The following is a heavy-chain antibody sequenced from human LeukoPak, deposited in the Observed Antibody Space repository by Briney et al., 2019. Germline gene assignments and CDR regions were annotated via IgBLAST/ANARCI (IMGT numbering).Heavy chain of an antibody. CDR1: GGSISSSSYY. J-gene: IGHJ4*02. CDR2: IYYSGST. CDR3: ALVVVAATWGHYFDY. V-gene: IGHV4-39*01. Sequence: SETLSLTCTVSGGSISSSSYYWGWIRQPPGKGLEWIGSIYYSGSTYYNPSLKSRVTISVDTSKNQFSLKLSSVTAADTAVYYCALVVVAATWGHYFDYWGQGTLVTVSS. D-gene: IGHD2-15*01.